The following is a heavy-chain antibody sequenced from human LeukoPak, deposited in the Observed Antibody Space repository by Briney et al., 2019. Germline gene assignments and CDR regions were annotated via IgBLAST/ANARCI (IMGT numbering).Heavy chain of an antibody. CDR3: ARDMGVSRAGGY. V-gene: IGHV3-21*01. CDR1: GFTFSSYS. J-gene: IGHJ4*02. Sequence: GGSLRLSCAASGFTFSSYSMNWVRQAPGKGLEWVSSISSSRSYIYYADSVKGRFTISRDNAKNSLYLQMNSLRAEDTAVYYCARDMGVSRAGGYWGQGTLVTVSS. D-gene: IGHD1-26*01. CDR2: ISSSRSYI.